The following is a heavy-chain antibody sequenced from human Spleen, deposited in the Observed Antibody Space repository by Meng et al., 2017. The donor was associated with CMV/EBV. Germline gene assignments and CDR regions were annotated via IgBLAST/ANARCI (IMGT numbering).Heavy chain of an antibody. J-gene: IGHJ4*02. D-gene: IGHD6-6*01. Sequence: GESLKISCAASGFTFDIYSMNWVRQAPGKGLEWVSYISDTGTPRYNGDSVKGRFTISRDTAKGSLYLQMNSLRAEDTAVYFCARFDASSIHFDNWGQGVLVTVSS. CDR3: ARFDASSIHFDN. CDR1: GFTFDIYS. V-gene: IGHV3-48*04. CDR2: ISDTGTPR.